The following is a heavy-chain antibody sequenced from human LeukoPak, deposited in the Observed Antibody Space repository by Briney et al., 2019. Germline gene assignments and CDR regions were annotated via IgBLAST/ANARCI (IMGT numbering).Heavy chain of an antibody. CDR1: GFTFSDYY. CDR3: ARGSSSWYTNLYYYYYYMDV. J-gene: IGHJ6*03. CDR2: ISSSGSTI. Sequence: PGGSLRLSCAASGFTFSDYYKSWIRQAPGKGLEWVSYISSSGSTIYYADSVKGRFTISRDNAKNSLYLQMNSLRAEDTAVYYCARGSSSWYTNLYYYYYYMDVWGKGTTVTVSS. V-gene: IGHV3-11*01. D-gene: IGHD6-13*01.